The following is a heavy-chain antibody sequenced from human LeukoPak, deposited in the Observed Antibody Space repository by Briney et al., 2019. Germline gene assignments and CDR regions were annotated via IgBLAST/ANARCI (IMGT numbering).Heavy chain of an antibody. J-gene: IGHJ4*02. CDR3: AHGAMYQLDY. CDR1: GFTFSSHG. D-gene: IGHD2-2*01. CDR2: ISGSGGNT. Sequence: GGSLRLSCAASGFTFSSHGMSWVRQAPGKGLEWVSTISGSGGNTYYADSVKGRFTISRDNSKNTLYLQMNSLRAEDTAVYYCAHGAMYQLDYWGQGTLVTVSS. V-gene: IGHV3-23*01.